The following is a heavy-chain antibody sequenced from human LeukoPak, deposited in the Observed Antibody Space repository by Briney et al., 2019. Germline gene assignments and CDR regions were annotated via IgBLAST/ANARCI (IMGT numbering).Heavy chain of an antibody. CDR3: ARRRTGQGYSGSYLAFGNNWFDP. J-gene: IGHJ5*02. Sequence: GGSLRLSCAASGFTFSTYSMNWVRQAPGKGLEWVSYIDTGTSTIYYADSVKGRFTISKDNAKNSLYLQMNSLRTEDTAVYYCARRRTGQGYSGSYLAFGNNWFDPWGQGTLVTVSS. D-gene: IGHD1-26*01. V-gene: IGHV3-48*01. CDR2: IDTGTSTI. CDR1: GFTFSTYS.